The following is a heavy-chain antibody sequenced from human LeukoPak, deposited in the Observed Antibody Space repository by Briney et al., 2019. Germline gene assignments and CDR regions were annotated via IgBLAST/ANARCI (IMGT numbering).Heavy chain of an antibody. J-gene: IGHJ4*02. V-gene: IGHV1-2*02. D-gene: IGHD1-26*01. CDR3: ARIIVGATTDY. CDR2: INPNSGGT. Sequence: GASVKVSCKVSGYTFTGYYMHWVRQAPGQGLEWMGWINPNSGGTNYAQKFQGRVTMTRGTSISTAYMELSRLRSDDTAVYYCARIIVGATTDYWGQGTLVTVSS. CDR1: GYTFTGYY.